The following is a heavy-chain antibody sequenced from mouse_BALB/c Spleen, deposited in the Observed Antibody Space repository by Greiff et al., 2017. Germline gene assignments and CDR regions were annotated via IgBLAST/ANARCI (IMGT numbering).Heavy chain of an antibody. CDR1: GFTFSSYT. CDR2: ISSGGSYT. J-gene: IGHJ2*01. Sequence: EVKLVESGGGLVKPGGSLKLSCAASGFTFSSYTMSWVRQTPEKRLEWVATISSGGSYTYYPDSVKGRFTISRDNAKNTLYLQMSSLKSEDTAMYDCTRPDGTSDYWGQGTTLTVSS. V-gene: IGHV5-6-4*01. D-gene: IGHD1-3*01. CDR3: TRPDGTSDY.